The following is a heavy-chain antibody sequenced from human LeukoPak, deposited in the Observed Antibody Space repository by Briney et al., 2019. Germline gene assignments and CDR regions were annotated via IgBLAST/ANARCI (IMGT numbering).Heavy chain of an antibody. CDR2: ITSDSNTI. Sequence: GGSLRLSCAASGFNFNVYSMNWVRQAPGKGLEWISYITSDSNTIYYADSVRGRFTISRDNAKKSVYLELSNLRVDDTAMYYCARSTDRFADYWGQGTLVTVSS. J-gene: IGHJ4*02. D-gene: IGHD3-10*01. CDR3: ARSTDRFADY. CDR1: GFNFNVYS. V-gene: IGHV3-48*01.